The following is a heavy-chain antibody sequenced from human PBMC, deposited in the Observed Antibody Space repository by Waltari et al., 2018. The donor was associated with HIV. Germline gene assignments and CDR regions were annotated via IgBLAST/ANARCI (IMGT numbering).Heavy chain of an antibody. CDR2: INHSGSN. J-gene: IGHJ4*02. CDR3: ARGGGYSYGQLDY. D-gene: IGHD5-18*01. V-gene: IGHV4-34*01. Sequence: QVQLQQWGAGLLKPSETLSLTCAVYGGSFSGYYWSWIRQPPGKGLEGIGEINHSGSNNYNPSRKGRVTISVDTSKNQFSLKLSSVTAADTAVYYCARGGGYSYGQLDYWGQGTLVTVSS. CDR1: GGSFSGYY.